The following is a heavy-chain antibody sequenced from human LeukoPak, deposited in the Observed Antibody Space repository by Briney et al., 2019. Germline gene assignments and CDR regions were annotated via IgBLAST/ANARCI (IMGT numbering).Heavy chain of an antibody. CDR2: IKPSDGST. CDR1: GYTFTSYG. CDR3: ARDDYSQYYFMDV. Sequence: GASVKVSCKASGYTFTSYGISWVRQAPGHGLEWMGIIKPSDGSTNYAQSFQGRVTMTSGTSTTTVYMELSNLRSDDTAVYYCARDDYSQYYFMDVWGQGTTVTVSS. D-gene: IGHD4-11*01. V-gene: IGHV1-46*01. J-gene: IGHJ6*02.